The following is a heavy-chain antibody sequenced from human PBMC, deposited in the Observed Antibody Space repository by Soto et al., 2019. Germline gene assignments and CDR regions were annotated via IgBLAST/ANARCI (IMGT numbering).Heavy chain of an antibody. V-gene: IGHV4-30-4*01. D-gene: IGHD3-22*01. CDR3: ARDSAYDSSGNYFDY. Sequence: SETLSLTCTVSGGSIISGDYYWSWIRQPPGKGLEWIGYIYYSGSTYYNPSLKSRLTISIDTSKNQFSLKLSSVTAADTAVYYCARDSAYDSSGNYFDYWGQGTLVTVSS. CDR2: IYYSGST. CDR1: GGSIISGDYY. J-gene: IGHJ4*02.